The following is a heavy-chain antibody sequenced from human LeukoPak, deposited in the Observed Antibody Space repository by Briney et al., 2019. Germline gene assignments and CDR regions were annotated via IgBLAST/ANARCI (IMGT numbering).Heavy chain of an antibody. CDR1: GFNFDSYT. CDR3: ARFLTVAVVPQRVDC. Sequence: GGSLGLSCAASGFNFDSYTMTWVRQAPGKGLEWVSSISSGSGHIYYADSMKGRFTISRDNAKSSLYLQMNSLRAEDTAAYYCARFLTVAVVPQRVDCWGQGTLVTVSS. D-gene: IGHD6-19*01. V-gene: IGHV3-21*01. J-gene: IGHJ4*02. CDR2: ISSGSGHI.